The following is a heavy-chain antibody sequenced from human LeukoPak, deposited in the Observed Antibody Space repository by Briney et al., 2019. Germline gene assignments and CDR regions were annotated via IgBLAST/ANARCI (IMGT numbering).Heavy chain of an antibody. CDR3: ARDFYFSHYYYGMDV. Sequence: SEPLSLTCTVSGGSISTYYGNWIRQAPGKGLGGIGYIYYSGSTNYNPSLKSRVTISVDTSKNQFSLKLSSVTAADAAVYYCARDFYFSHYYYGMDVWGQGTTVTVSS. V-gene: IGHV4-59*01. D-gene: IGHD2/OR15-2a*01. CDR2: IYYSGST. CDR1: GGSISTYY. J-gene: IGHJ6*02.